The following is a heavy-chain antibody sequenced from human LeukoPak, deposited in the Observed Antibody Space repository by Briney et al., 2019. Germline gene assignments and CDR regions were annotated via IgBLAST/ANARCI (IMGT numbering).Heavy chain of an antibody. Sequence: SETLSLTCTVSGGSFSSHYWTWVRQSAGKGLEWLGRIYSIRTPHFNPSFESRLSMSLATSKAQFSLKLTSVPAADTVVYFCARGSPSAASFFSYWGQGTLVTVSS. V-gene: IGHV4-4*07. CDR2: IYSIRTP. J-gene: IGHJ4*02. CDR1: GGSFSSHY. D-gene: IGHD1-26*01. CDR3: ARGSPSAASFFSY.